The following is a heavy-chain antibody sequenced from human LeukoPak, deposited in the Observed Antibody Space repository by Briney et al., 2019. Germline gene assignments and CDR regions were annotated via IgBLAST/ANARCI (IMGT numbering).Heavy chain of an antibody. CDR1: GGSISSYY. V-gene: IGHV4-59*08. CDR2: IYYSGST. CDR3: AVLYYYDSSGYFDY. Sequence: PSETLSLTCTVSGGSISSYYWSWIRQPPGKGLEWIGYIYYSGSTNYNPSLKSRVTISVGTSKNQFSLKLSSVTAADTAVYYCAVLYYYDSSGYFDYWGQGTLVTVSS. J-gene: IGHJ4*02. D-gene: IGHD3-22*01.